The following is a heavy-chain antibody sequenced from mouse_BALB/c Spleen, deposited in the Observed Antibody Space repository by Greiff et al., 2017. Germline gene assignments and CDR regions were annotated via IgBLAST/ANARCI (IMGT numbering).Heavy chain of an antibody. D-gene: IGHD2-4*01. CDR2: IWAGGST. CDR1: GFSLTSYG. CDR3: AREDNYDYDGAMDY. Sequence: VQLQESGPGLVAPSQSLSITCTVSGFSLTSYGVHWVRQPPGKGLEWLGVIWAGGSTNYNSALMSRLSISKDNSKSQVFLKMNSLQTDDTAMYYCAREDNYDYDGAMDYWGQGTSVTVSS. J-gene: IGHJ4*01. V-gene: IGHV2-9*02.